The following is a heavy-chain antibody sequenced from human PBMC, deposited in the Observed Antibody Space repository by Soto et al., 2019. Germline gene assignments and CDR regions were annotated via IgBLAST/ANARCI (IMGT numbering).Heavy chain of an antibody. J-gene: IGHJ3*02. Sequence: QVQLVESGGGVVQPGRSLRLSCAASGFTFSSYGMHWVRQAPGKGLEWVAVIWYDGSNKYYADSVKGRFTISRDNSENTLYLQMNSLRAEDTAVYYCARTHGGDAFDIWGQGTMVTVSS. CDR2: IWYDGSNK. V-gene: IGHV3-33*01. D-gene: IGHD4-17*01. CDR1: GFTFSSYG. CDR3: ARTHGGDAFDI.